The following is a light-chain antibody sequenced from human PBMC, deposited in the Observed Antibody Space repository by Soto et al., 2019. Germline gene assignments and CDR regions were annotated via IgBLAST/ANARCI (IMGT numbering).Light chain of an antibody. CDR2: GAS. J-gene: IGKJ2*01. CDR1: QSVSSN. Sequence: EIVMTQSPVTLSVSPGERATLSCRASQSVSSNLAWYQQKPGQAPRLLIYGASTRATGIPARFGGSGSGTEFTLTISSVQSEDFAVYYCQHYHTWPYTFGQGTKLDIK. CDR3: QHYHTWPYT. V-gene: IGKV3-15*01.